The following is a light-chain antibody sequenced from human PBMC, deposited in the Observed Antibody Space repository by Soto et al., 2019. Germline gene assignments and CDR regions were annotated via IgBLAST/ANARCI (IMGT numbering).Light chain of an antibody. J-gene: IGKJ1*01. V-gene: IGKV3-11*01. CDR1: QSVSSY. CDR3: QQFRNWPWT. Sequence: EIVLTQSPATLSLSPGDRATLSCRASQSVSSYLAWYQQKPGQAPRLLIYDASNRATGIPARFSGTGSGTDFTLTINNLEPEDFAVYYCQQFRNWPWTFGQGTKVDIK. CDR2: DAS.